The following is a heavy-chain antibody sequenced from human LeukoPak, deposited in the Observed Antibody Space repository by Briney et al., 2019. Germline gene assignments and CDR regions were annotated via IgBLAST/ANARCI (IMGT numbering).Heavy chain of an antibody. V-gene: IGHV3-53*01. D-gene: IGHD1-14*01. Sequence: GGPLTLLCAPSGFPVCSNYMMWAPQSPGRALVCVSHIYGVGSTYSEDCGKGQFTISRDNSKNTVYLHMNSRGAEDTAVYLCARVRLDRSERNLDAFEDWGQGTMVTVSS. CDR1: GFPVCSNY. J-gene: IGHJ3*01. CDR3: ARVRLDRSERNLDAFED. CDR2: IYGVGST.